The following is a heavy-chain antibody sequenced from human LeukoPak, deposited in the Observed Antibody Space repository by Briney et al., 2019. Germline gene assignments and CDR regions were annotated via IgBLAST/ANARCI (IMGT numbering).Heavy chain of an antibody. J-gene: IGHJ6*03. CDR3: ARGGFWSGYQRYYYYMDV. CDR1: GGAFSSYA. Sequence: GASVTVSCKASGGAFSSYAISWVRQAPGQGLEWMGGIIPIFGTANYAQKFQGRVTITTDESTSTAYMELSSLRSEDTAVYYCARGGFWSGYQRYYYYMDVWGKGTTVTVSS. CDR2: IIPIFGTA. D-gene: IGHD3-3*01. V-gene: IGHV1-69*05.